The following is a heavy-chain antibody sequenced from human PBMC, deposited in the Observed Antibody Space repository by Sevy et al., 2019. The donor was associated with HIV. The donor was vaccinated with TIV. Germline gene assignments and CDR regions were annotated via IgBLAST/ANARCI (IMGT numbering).Heavy chain of an antibody. D-gene: IGHD3-3*01. J-gene: IGHJ4*02. CDR1: GFTFSSYS. Sequence: GGSLRLSCAASGFTFSSYSMNWVRQAPGKGLEWVSYISSSSSTIYYADSVKGRFTISRDNAKNSLYLQMNSLRDEDTAVYYCARDPTPSSYYDFWSGYYFLDYWGQGTLVTVSS. CDR3: ARDPTPSSYYDFWSGYYFLDY. CDR2: ISSSSSTI. V-gene: IGHV3-48*02.